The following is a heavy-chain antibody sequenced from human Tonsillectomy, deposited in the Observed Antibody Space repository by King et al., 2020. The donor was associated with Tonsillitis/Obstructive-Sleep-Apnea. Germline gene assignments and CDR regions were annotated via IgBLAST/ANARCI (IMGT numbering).Heavy chain of an antibody. CDR1: GFTFSSYG. Sequence: QLVQSGGGVVQPGRSLRLSCAASGFTFSSYGMHWVRQAPGKGLEWVAVISYDGSNKYYADSVKGRFTISRDNSKNTLYLQMNSLRAEDTAVYYCAKENRSGWYPYYYYYGMDVWGQGTTVTVSS. V-gene: IGHV3-30*18. CDR2: ISYDGSNK. D-gene: IGHD6-19*01. CDR3: AKENRSGWYPYYYYYGMDV. J-gene: IGHJ6*02.